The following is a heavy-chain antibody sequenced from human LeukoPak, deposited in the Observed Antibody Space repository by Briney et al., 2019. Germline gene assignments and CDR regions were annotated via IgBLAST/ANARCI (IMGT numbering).Heavy chain of an antibody. CDR2: IKPDGSET. CDR1: GFIFSSYY. V-gene: IGHV3-7*03. J-gene: IGHJ4*02. CDR3: VQDSYAISSSGSTFAS. Sequence: GGSLRLSCAASGFIFSSYYMAWVRQAPGKGLEWVANIKPDGSETYYVDSVKGRFSISRDSAKNSLYLQMNSLRTEDMAVYYCVQDSYAISSSGSTFASWGQGTLVTVSS. D-gene: IGHD2-2*01.